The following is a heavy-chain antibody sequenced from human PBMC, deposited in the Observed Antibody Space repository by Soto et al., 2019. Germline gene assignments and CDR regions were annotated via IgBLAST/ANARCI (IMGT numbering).Heavy chain of an antibody. V-gene: IGHV4-31*03. CDR2: IYYSGST. CDR3: ARGGYQLQKDFDY. J-gene: IGHJ4*02. D-gene: IGHD2-2*01. CDR1: GGSISSGGYY. Sequence: QVQLQESGPGLVKPSQTLSLTCTVSGGSISSGGYYWSWIRQHPGKGLEWIGYIYYSGSTYYNPSLKSRVTISVDTSKNQLSLKLSSVTAADTAVYYCARGGYQLQKDFDYWGQGTLVTVSS.